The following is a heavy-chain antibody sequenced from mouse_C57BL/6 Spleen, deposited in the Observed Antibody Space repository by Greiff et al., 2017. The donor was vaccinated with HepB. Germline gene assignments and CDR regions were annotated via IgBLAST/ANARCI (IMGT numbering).Heavy chain of an antibody. D-gene: IGHD1-1*01. CDR2: IYPYNGVT. CDR1: GYSFTGYY. CDR3: ARPGSSYPLAMDY. Sequence: EVMLVESGPELVKPGASVKISCKASGYSFTGYYMHWVKQSHGNILDWIGYIYPYNGVTSYNQKFKGKATLTVDKSSSTAYMELRSLTSEDSAVYYCARPGSSYPLAMDYWGQGTSVTVSS. V-gene: IGHV1-31*01. J-gene: IGHJ4*01.